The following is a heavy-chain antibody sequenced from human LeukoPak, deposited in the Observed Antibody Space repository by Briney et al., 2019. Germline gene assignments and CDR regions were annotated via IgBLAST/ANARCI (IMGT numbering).Heavy chain of an antibody. CDR1: GGSISSGGYC. D-gene: IGHD6-25*01. CDR3: ARGDSGASEYFQH. CDR2: IYYSGTT. J-gene: IGHJ1*01. V-gene: IGHV4-31*03. Sequence: SETLSLTCTVSGGSISSGGYCWSWIRQHPGKGLEWIGYIYYSGTTYYNPSLKSRITISLDTSKSQFSLKLDSVTVADTAVYYCARGDSGASEYFQHWGQGTLVTVSS.